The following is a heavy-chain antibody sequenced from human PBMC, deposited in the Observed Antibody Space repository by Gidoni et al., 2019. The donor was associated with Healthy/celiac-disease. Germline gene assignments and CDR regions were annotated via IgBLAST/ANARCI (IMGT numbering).Heavy chain of an antibody. CDR1: GFTFSSYA. J-gene: IGHJ5*02. D-gene: IGHD6-19*01. CDR3: AKELSSGWLPPNWFDP. Sequence: EVQLLESGGGWVQPGGSLTLSCAASGFTFSSYAMSWVRQAPVKGLEGVSAISGSGGSTYYADSVKGRFTISRDNSKNTLYLQMNSLRAEDTAVYYCAKELSSGWLPPNWFDPWGQGTLVTVSS. CDR2: ISGSGGST. V-gene: IGHV3-23*01.